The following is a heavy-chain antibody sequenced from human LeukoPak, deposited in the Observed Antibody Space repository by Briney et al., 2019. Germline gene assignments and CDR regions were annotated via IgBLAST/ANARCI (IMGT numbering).Heavy chain of an antibody. Sequence: GESLKISCKGSGYSFTSYWISWVRQMPGKGLEWMGRIDPSDSYTNYSPSFQGHVTISADKPISTAYLQWSSLKASDTAMYYCARTVQLELPFFDYWGQGTLVTVSS. CDR3: ARTVQLELPFFDY. V-gene: IGHV5-10-1*01. CDR2: IDPSDSYT. D-gene: IGHD1-1*01. J-gene: IGHJ4*02. CDR1: GYSFTSYW.